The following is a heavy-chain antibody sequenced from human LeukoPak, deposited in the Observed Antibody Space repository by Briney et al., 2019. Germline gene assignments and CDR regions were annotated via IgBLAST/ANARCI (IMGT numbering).Heavy chain of an antibody. D-gene: IGHD1-26*01. CDR2: NSSGGSSI. V-gene: IGHV3-48*03. CDR3: ARDGIGGFDDAFDI. CDR1: GFSFRSSE. J-gene: IGHJ3*02. Sequence: GGPLRPSCAASGFSFRSSEMNWVRQAPGKGLGWVSYNSSGGSSIYYAGYVKLRFTSSRDNAKNSLCLQMNSLRAEDTAIYYCARDGIGGFDDAFDIGGQGPIHTVSS.